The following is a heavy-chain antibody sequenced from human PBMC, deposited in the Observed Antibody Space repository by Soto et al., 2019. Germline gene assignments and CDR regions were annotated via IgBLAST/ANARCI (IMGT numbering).Heavy chain of an antibody. CDR3: AKGGGCSSTSCPQGSIGDY. CDR2: ISGSGGST. Sequence: GGSLRLSCAASGFTFSSYAMSWVRQAPRKGLEWVSAISGSGGSTYYADSVKGRFTISRDNSKNTLYLQMNSLRAEDTAVYYCAKGGGCSSTSCPQGSIGDYWGQGTLVTVSS. J-gene: IGHJ4*02. V-gene: IGHV3-23*01. CDR1: GFTFSSYA. D-gene: IGHD2-2*01.